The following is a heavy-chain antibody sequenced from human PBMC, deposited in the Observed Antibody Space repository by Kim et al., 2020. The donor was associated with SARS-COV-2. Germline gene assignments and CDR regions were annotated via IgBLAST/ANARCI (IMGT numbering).Heavy chain of an antibody. D-gene: IGHD6-19*01. CDR1: GGSISSSSYY. J-gene: IGHJ3*02. CDR3: ASKGKWLDAFDI. V-gene: IGHV4-39*01. CDR2: IYYSGST. Sequence: SETLSLTCTVSGGSISSSSYYWGWIRQPPGKGLEWIGSIYYSGSTYYNPSLKSRVTISVDTSKNQFSLKLSSVTAADTAVYYCASKGKWLDAFDIWGQGTMVTVSS.